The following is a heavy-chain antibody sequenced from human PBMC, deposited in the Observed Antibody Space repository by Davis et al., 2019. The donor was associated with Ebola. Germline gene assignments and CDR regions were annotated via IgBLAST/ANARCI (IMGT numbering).Heavy chain of an antibody. CDR3: ARDPARSGGIYGMDV. Sequence: SVKVSCKASGGTFSSYAISWVRQAPGQGLEWMGGIIPIFGTANYAQKFQGRVTITADESTSTAYMELSSLRSEDTAVYYCARDPARSGGIYGMDVWGQGTTVTVSS. CDR2: IIPIFGTA. CDR1: GGTFSSYA. V-gene: IGHV1-69*13. D-gene: IGHD3-16*01. J-gene: IGHJ6*02.